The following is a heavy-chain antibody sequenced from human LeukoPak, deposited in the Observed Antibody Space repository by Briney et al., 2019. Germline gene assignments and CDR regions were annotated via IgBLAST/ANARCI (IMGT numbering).Heavy chain of an antibody. V-gene: IGHV4-31*03. CDR2: IYYSGST. Sequence: SQTLSLTCTVSGGSISSGGYYWSWIRQHPGKGLEWIGYIYYSGSTYYNPSLKSRVTISVDTSKNQFSLKLSSVTAADTALYYCARGSCSGGSCYFSGVWFDPWGQGTLVTVSS. CDR3: ARGSCSGGSCYFSGVWFDP. D-gene: IGHD2-15*01. J-gene: IGHJ5*02. CDR1: GGSISSGGYY.